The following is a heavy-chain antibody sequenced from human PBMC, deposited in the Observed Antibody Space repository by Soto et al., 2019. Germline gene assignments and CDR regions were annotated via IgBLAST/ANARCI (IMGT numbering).Heavy chain of an antibody. CDR1: GGSFSGYY. Sequence: QVHLQQWGAGLLKPSETLSLTCAVYGGSFSGYYWSWIRQPPGKGLEWIGEITHSGSTYNPSLKSRVTISVDTSKNQFSLKLSSVTAADTAVYFCASRYSDFWSGIRSPPKGFDYWGQGTLVSVSS. J-gene: IGHJ4*02. CDR2: ITHSGST. D-gene: IGHD3-3*01. V-gene: IGHV4-34*01. CDR3: ASRYSDFWSGIRSPPKGFDY.